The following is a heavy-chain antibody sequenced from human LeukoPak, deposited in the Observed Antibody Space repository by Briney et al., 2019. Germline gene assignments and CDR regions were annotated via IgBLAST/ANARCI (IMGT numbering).Heavy chain of an antibody. CDR3: ARGTYGYYMDV. V-gene: IGHV4-38-2*02. D-gene: IGHD3-22*01. Sequence: SEPLSLTCIGSNYPLSNSLYWGCLRQPPGKGLEWIGSIYRSGSTFYNPSLKSRVTISLDTSKNQFSLKLSSVTAADTAVYFCARGTYGYYMDVWGKGTTVTVSS. CDR1: NYPLSNSLY. CDR2: IYRSGST. J-gene: IGHJ6*04.